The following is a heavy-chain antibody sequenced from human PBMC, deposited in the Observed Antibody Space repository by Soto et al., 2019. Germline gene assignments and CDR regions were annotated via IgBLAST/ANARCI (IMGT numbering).Heavy chain of an antibody. CDR2: IDPSDSYT. D-gene: IGHD2-2*01. Sequence: GESLKISCKGSGYSFTSYWISWVRRMPGKGLEWMGRIDPSDSYTNYSPSFQGHVTISADKSISTAYLQWSSLKASDTAMYYCARRHLGYCSSTSCYHGMDVWGQGTTVTVS. CDR1: GYSFTSYW. V-gene: IGHV5-10-1*01. J-gene: IGHJ6*02. CDR3: ARRHLGYCSSTSCYHGMDV.